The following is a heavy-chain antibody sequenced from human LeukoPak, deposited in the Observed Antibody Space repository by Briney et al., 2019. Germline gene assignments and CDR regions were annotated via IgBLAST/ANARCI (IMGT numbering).Heavy chain of an antibody. CDR1: GFTFSSYG. CDR3: AKDSIYYDFWSGYCGFDP. J-gene: IGHJ5*02. Sequence: GGSLRLSCAASGFTFSSYGMHWVRQAPGKGLEWVAFIRYDGSNKYYADSVKGRFTISRDNSKNTLYLQMNSLRAEDTAVYYCAKDSIYYDFWSGYCGFDPWGQGTLVTVSS. CDR2: IRYDGSNK. D-gene: IGHD3-3*01. V-gene: IGHV3-30*02.